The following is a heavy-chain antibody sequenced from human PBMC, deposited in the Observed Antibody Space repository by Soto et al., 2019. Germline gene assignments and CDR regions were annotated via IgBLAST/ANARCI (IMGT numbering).Heavy chain of an antibody. V-gene: IGHV3-23*01. D-gene: IGHD5-18*01. CDR2: ISGSGGST. J-gene: IGHJ3*02. CDR1: GFTFSSCA. CDR3: AKPRWIQLSHAFDI. Sequence: EVQLLESGGGLVQPGGALRLSCAASGFTFSSCAMSWVRQAPGKGLAWVSAISGSGGSTYYADSVKGRFPISRDNSKNTLYLQMNSLRADDTAAYYCAKPRWIQLSHAFDIWGQGTMVTVSS.